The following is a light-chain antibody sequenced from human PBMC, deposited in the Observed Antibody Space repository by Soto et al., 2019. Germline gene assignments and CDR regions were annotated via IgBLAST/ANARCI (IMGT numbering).Light chain of an antibody. CDR3: AAWDDSLSGRVV. CDR1: SSNIGSNF. V-gene: IGLV1-47*01. Sequence: QPVLTQPPSASETPGQRVTISCSGSSSNIGSNFVYWYKQVTGTAPTLLIFKNDQRPSGVPDRFSGTKSGTSASLAISGLRPEDEAHYYCAAWDDSLSGRVVFGGGTKVTVL. J-gene: IGLJ2*01. CDR2: KND.